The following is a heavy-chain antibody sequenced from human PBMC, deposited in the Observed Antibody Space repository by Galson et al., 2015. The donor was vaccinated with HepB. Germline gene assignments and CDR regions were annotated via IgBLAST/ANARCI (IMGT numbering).Heavy chain of an antibody. D-gene: IGHD1-26*01. CDR3: AKGLLSGPYSGKGK. V-gene: IGHV3-23*01. Sequence: LRLSCAASGFTFSSYAMSWVRQAPGKGLEWVSAISGSGGSTYYADSVKGRFTISRDNSKNTLYLQMNSLRAEDTAVYYCAKGLLSGPYSGKGKWGQGTLVTVSS. CDR2: ISGSGGST. J-gene: IGHJ4*02. CDR1: GFTFSSYA.